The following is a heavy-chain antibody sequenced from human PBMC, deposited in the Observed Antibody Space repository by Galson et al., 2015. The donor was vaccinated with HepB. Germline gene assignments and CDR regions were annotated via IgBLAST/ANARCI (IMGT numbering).Heavy chain of an antibody. D-gene: IGHD2-21*02. Sequence: SLRLSCAASGFTFSSYWMSWVRQAPGKGLEWVANIKQDGSEKYYVDSVKGRFTISRDNAKNSLYLQMNSLRAEDTAVCYCVRPVVTEPVGAEYFQHWGQGTLVTVSS. CDR2: IKQDGSEK. CDR1: GFTFSSYW. V-gene: IGHV3-7*03. J-gene: IGHJ1*01. CDR3: VRPVVTEPVGAEYFQH.